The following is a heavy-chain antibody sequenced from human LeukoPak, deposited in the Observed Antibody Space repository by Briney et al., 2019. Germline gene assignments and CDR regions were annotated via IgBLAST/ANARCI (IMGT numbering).Heavy chain of an antibody. J-gene: IGHJ4*02. CDR1: DGSIATGTFY. D-gene: IGHD4-17*01. CDR3: ARGSGDYVLDY. CDR2: IYTSGST. V-gene: IGHV4-61*02. Sequence: SETLSLTCTVSDGSIATGTFYWSWIRQPAGKGLEWIGRIYTSGSTNYNPSLTSRVIISIDASKNQFSLKLSSVTAADTAVYYCARGSGDYVLDYWGQGTLVTVSS.